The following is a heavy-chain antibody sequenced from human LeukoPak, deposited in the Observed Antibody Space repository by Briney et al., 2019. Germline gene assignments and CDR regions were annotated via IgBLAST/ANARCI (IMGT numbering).Heavy chain of an antibody. CDR1: GDSISSYY. CDR2: IYKSGST. Sequence: PSETLSLTCNVSGDSISSYYWSWIRQPAGKGLEWIGRIYKSGSTNYNPSLKGRVTMSVDTAKTQFSLNLTSVTAADTAVYYCARGDYYYYMDVWGKGTTVTVSS. J-gene: IGHJ6*03. CDR3: ARGDYYYYMDV. V-gene: IGHV4-4*07.